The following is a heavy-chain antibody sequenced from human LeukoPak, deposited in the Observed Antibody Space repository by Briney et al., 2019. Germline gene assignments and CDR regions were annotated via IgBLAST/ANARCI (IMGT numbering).Heavy chain of an antibody. CDR2: INPNSGGT. J-gene: IGHJ4*02. CDR1: GYTFTSYA. V-gene: IGHV1-2*04. D-gene: IGHD3-3*01. Sequence: ASVKVSCKASGYTFTSYAMHWVRQAPGQGLEWMGWINPNSGGTNYAQKFQGWVTMTRDTSISTAYMELSRLRSDDTAVYYCARGGYDFWSGYYRPFDYWGQGTLVTVSS. CDR3: ARGGYDFWSGYYRPFDY.